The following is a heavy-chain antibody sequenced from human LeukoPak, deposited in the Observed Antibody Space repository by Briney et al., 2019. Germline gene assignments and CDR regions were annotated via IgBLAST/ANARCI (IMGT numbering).Heavy chain of an antibody. CDR2: IIPIFGTA. Sequence: SVKVSCKASGGTFSSYAISWVRQAPGQGLEWMGGIIPIFGTANYAQKFQGRVTITTDESTSTAYMELSSLRSEDTAVYYCARMYYYDSSGYYHFDYWGQGTLVTVSS. CDR3: ARMYYYDSSGYYHFDY. CDR1: GGTFSSYA. J-gene: IGHJ4*02. D-gene: IGHD3-22*01. V-gene: IGHV1-69*05.